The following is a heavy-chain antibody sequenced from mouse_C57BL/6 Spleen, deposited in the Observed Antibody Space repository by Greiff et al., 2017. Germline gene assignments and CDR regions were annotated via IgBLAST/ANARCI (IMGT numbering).Heavy chain of an antibody. Sequence: QVQLQQSGPELVKPGASVKISCKASGYSFTSYYIHWVKQRPGQGLEWIGWIYPGSGKTKYNEKFKGKATLTADTSSSTAYMQLSSLPSEDSAVYYCARGIFITTPYAMDYWGQGTSVTVSS. J-gene: IGHJ4*01. CDR1: GYSFTSYY. CDR2: IYPGSGKT. V-gene: IGHV1-66*01. D-gene: IGHD1-1*01. CDR3: ARGIFITTPYAMDY.